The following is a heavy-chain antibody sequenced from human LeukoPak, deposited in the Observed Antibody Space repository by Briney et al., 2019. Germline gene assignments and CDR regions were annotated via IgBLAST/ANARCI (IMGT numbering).Heavy chain of an antibody. CDR2: IYTSGST. CDR3: AREAAAGTFYFDY. D-gene: IGHD6-13*01. Sequence: SETLSLTRIVSGDSISNYYWSWIRQPAGKGLECIGRIYTSGSTNYNPSLKSRVTMSVDTSKNQFSLKLSSVTAADTAVYYCAREAAAGTFYFDYWGQGTLVTVSS. J-gene: IGHJ4*02. CDR1: GDSISNYY. V-gene: IGHV4-4*07.